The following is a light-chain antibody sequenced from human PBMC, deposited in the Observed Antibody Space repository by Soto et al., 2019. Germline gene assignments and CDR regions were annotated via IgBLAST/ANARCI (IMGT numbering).Light chain of an antibody. J-gene: IGKJ5*01. CDR1: QSVSSN. Sequence: EIVMTQSPANLSVSPGERATLSCRASQSVSSNLAWYQQKPGQAPRLLIYGASTRATGIPARFSGSGSGTEFTLTISSLQSEDFAVYYCQQYNNWPSVFGQGTRLEIK. V-gene: IGKV3-15*01. CDR3: QQYNNWPSV. CDR2: GAS.